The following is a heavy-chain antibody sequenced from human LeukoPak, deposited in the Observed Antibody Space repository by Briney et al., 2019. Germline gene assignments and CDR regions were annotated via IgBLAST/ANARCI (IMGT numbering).Heavy chain of an antibody. J-gene: IGHJ4*02. CDR2: XDANNGDT. D-gene: IGHD4-11*01. CDR1: GYTFRGNY. V-gene: IGHV1-2*02. Sequence: ASVKISCKASGYTFRGNYIHWLRQAPGQGLEWMXXXDANNGDTKSAQKFQGRVTMSRDTSISTAYMDLSSLSPDDAAVYYCARDPSSVTLYFFDYWGQGTLVTVSS. CDR3: ARDPSSVTLYFFDY.